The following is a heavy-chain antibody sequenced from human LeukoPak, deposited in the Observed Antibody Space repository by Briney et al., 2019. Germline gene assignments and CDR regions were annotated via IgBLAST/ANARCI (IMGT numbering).Heavy chain of an antibody. V-gene: IGHV3-74*01. CDR3: ARVMQGDYYYYYYGMDV. CDR2: VNSDGSST. J-gene: IGHJ6*02. Sequence: GGSLRLSCAASGFTFSSYWMHWVRQAPGKGLVWVSRVNSDGSSTSYADSVKGRFTISRDNAKNTLYLQMNSLRAEDTAVYYCARVMQGDYYYYYYGMDVWGQGTTVTVSS. CDR1: GFTFSSYW. D-gene: IGHD3-10*01.